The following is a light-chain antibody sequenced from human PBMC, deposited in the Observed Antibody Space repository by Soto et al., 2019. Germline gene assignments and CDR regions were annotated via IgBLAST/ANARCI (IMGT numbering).Light chain of an antibody. V-gene: IGLV2-11*01. CDR2: SVN. CDR1: SSDVGAYNF. Sequence: QSVMAQPRSVSGSPGQSVTVSCTGTSSDVGAYNFVSWYQQHPGKAPKLVIYSVNERPSGVPARFSGSKSGNTASLTISGLQADDAADYYCCSYVTDSPPYVFVIPTKMTV. CDR3: CSYVTDSPPYV. J-gene: IGLJ1*01.